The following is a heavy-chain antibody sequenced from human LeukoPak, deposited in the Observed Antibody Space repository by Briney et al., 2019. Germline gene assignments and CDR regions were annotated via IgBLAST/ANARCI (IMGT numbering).Heavy chain of an antibody. J-gene: IGHJ6*03. V-gene: IGHV4-59*01. CDR1: GGSISSYY. D-gene: IGHD6-13*01. CDR3: ARGIAGGSWGYYYYYMDV. CDR2: IYYSGST. Sequence: SETLSLTWTVSGGSISSYYWTWIRQPPGKGLEWIGYIYYSGSTNYNPSLKSRVTISVDTSKNQFSLKLSSVTAADTAVYYCARGIAGGSWGYYYYYMDVWGKGTTVTISS.